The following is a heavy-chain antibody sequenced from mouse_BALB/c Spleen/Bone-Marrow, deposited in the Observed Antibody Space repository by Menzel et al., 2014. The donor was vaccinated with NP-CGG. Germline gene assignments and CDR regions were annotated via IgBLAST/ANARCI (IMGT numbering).Heavy chain of an antibody. CDR1: GYTFTGYT. J-gene: IGHJ3*01. V-gene: IGHV1-18*01. Sequence: EVQLQQSGPELVKPGASVKISCKTSGYTFTGYTIHWVKQSHGKSLEWIGGINPKNGGTTYKQKFKGKATLTVDKSSSTAYMELRSLTSEDSAVYYCARDWYYYGSSSSWFAHWGQGTLVTVSA. D-gene: IGHD1-1*02. CDR2: INPKNGGT. CDR3: ARDWYYYGSSSSWFAH.